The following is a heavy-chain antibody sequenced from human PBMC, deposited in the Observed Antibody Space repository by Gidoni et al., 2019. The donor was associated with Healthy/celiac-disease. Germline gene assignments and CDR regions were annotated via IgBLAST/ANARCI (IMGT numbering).Heavy chain of an antibody. CDR3: ARGVDSSNWKYFFDY. CDR2: IIPMFGTA. V-gene: IGHV1-69*01. D-gene: IGHD6-13*01. Sequence: QVQLVQSGAEMKKPGSSVKVSCKASGGTFSRYAISWVRQAPGQGLEWMGGIIPMFGTANYAQKFQGRVTITADESTSTVYMDVSSLRSEDTAMYYCARGVDSSNWKYFFDYWGQGTLVTVSS. CDR1: GGTFSRYA. J-gene: IGHJ4*02.